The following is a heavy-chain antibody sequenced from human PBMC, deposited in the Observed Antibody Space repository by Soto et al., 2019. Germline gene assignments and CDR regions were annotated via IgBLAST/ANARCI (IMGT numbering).Heavy chain of an antibody. J-gene: IGHJ6*02. CDR2: VSYDGSLK. CDR1: GFTFXRFG. CDR3: AKDSDQLLFDYYYYGMDV. Sequence: QVQLVESGGGVVHPGRSLXLSCAASGFTFXRFGIHWVRQAPGKGLEWVAVVSYDGSLKYYADSVKGRFTISRDNSKNTLYLQMHSLRPEDTALYYCAKDSDQLLFDYYYYGMDVWGQGTTVTVSS. D-gene: IGHD2-2*01. V-gene: IGHV3-30*18.